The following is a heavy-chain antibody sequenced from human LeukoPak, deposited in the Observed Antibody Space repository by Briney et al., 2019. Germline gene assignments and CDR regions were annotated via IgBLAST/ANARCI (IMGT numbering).Heavy chain of an antibody. Sequence: ASVTVSCTASGYTFTSYYMHWVRQAPGQGLEWMGIINPSGGSTSYAQKFQGRVTMTRDTSTSTAYMELSSLRSEDTAVYYCASSLSSSSDYWGQGTLVTVSS. CDR1: GYTFTSYY. J-gene: IGHJ4*02. CDR3: ASSLSSSSDY. V-gene: IGHV1-46*01. CDR2: INPSGGST. D-gene: IGHD6-6*01.